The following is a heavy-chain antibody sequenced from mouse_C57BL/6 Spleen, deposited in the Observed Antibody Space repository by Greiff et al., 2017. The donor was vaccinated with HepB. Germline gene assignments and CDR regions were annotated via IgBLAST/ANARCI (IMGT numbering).Heavy chain of an antibody. D-gene: IGHD2-14*01. V-gene: IGHV1-50*01. CDR3: ARGIGSETSGDAMDH. CDR2: IDPSDSYT. J-gene: IGHJ4*01. Sequence: QVQLQQPGAELVKPGASVKLSCKASGYTFTSYWMQWVKQRPGQGLEWIGEIDPSDSYTNYNQKFKGKATLTVDTSSSTAYMQLSSLTSEDSAVYYCARGIGSETSGDAMDHWGQGTSVTVSS. CDR1: GYTFTSYW.